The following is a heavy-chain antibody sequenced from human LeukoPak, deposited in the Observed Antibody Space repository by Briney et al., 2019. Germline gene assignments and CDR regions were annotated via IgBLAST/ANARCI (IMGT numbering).Heavy chain of an antibody. CDR2: IYYSGST. Sequence: PSETLSLTCTVSGGSISSYYWSWIRQPPGKGLERIGYIYYSGSTNYNPSLKSRVTISVDTSKNQFSLKLSSVTAADTAVYYCARDGATTGAFDNWGQGTMVTVSS. D-gene: IGHD5-24*01. V-gene: IGHV4-59*01. CDR1: GGSISSYY. J-gene: IGHJ3*02. CDR3: ARDGATTGAFDN.